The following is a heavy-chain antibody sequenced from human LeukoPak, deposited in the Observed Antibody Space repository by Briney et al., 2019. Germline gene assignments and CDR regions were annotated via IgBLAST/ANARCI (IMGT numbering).Heavy chain of an antibody. V-gene: IGHV1-2*02. CDR2: INPNSGGT. J-gene: IGHJ4*02. Sequence: ASVKVSCKASGYTFTGYYMHWVRQAPGQGLEWMGWINPNSGGTNYAQKFQGRVTMTRDTSISTAYMELSRLRSDDTAVHYCARDNSVGAAGAGDYWGQGTLVTVSS. CDR1: GYTFTGYY. D-gene: IGHD6-13*01. CDR3: ARDNSVGAAGAGDY.